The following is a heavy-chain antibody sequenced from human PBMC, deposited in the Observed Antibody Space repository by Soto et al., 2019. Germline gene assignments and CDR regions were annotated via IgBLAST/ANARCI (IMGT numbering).Heavy chain of an antibody. Sequence: PGGSLRLSCAASGFTFSSYSMNWVRQAPGKGLEWVSYISSSSTTKYYADSVKGRFTISRDNAKNSLYLQMNSLRAEDTAVYYCARDYDILTGENHYYYGMDVWGQGTTVTVSS. CDR2: ISSSSTTK. J-gene: IGHJ6*02. CDR3: ARDYDILTGENHYYYGMDV. CDR1: GFTFSSYS. V-gene: IGHV3-48*01. D-gene: IGHD3-9*01.